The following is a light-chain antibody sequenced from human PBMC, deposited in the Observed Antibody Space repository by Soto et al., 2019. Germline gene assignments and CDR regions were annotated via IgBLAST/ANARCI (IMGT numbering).Light chain of an antibody. Sequence: EIVMTQSPATLSVSPGERATLSCRASQSVSSNLAWYQQKPGQAPRLLIYGASTRATGIPARFSGSGSGTEFTLTISSLQPEDVATYYCQKYNSAPPWTFGQGTKVDIK. CDR2: GAS. V-gene: IGKV3-15*01. CDR1: QSVSSN. CDR3: QKYNSAPPWT. J-gene: IGKJ1*01.